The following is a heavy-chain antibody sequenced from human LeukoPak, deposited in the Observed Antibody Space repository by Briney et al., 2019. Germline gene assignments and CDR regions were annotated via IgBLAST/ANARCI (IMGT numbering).Heavy chain of an antibody. CDR2: MNPNSGNT. CDR1: GYTFTSYD. V-gene: IGHV1-8*01. Sequence: ASVKVSCKASGYTFTSYDINWLRQATGQGLEWMGWMNPNSGNTGYAQKFQGRVTMTRNTSISTAYMELSSLRSEDTAVYYCARAPNYYYYMDVWGKGTTVTVSS. CDR3: ARAPNYYYYMDV. J-gene: IGHJ6*03.